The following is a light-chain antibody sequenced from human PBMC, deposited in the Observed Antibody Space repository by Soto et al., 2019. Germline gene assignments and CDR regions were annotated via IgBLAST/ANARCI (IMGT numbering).Light chain of an antibody. CDR2: EVS. CDR3: SSYTSTSTPWV. CDR1: SSDVGGYKF. Sequence: QSALTQPPSASGSPGQSVTISCTGTSSDVGGYKFVSWYQQHPGKAPKLIIYEVSNRPSGVSNRFSGSKSGNTASLTISGLQPEDEGDYYCSSYTSTSTPWVFGGGTKVTVL. V-gene: IGLV2-14*01. J-gene: IGLJ3*02.